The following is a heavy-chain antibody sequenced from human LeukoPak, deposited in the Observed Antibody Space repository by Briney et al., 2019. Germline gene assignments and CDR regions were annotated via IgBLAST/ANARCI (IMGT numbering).Heavy chain of an antibody. J-gene: IGHJ4*02. CDR3: ARDRWRQDSYGYVYY. CDR1: GGTSISYA. V-gene: IGHV1-69*04. D-gene: IGHD5-18*01. CDR2: IIPILGIA. Sequence: SVKVSSKASGGTSISYAISCVRQAPGQGLEWMGRIIPILGIANYAQKFQGRVTITADKSTSTAYMELSSLRSEDTAVYYCARDRWRQDSYGYVYYWGQGTLVTVSS.